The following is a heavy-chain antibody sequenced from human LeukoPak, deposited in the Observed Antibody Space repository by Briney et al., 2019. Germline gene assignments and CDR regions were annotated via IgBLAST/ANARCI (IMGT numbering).Heavy chain of an antibody. V-gene: IGHV3-48*01. CDR3: ARDRITIITPFDY. CDR1: GFTFSSYS. J-gene: IGHJ4*02. CDR2: ISSGSSTI. Sequence: PGGSLRLSCAASGFTFSSYSMNWVRQAPGKGLEWVSHISSGSSTIYYADSVKGRFTISRDNAKSSLYLQMNSLRAEDTAVYYCARDRITIITPFDYWGQGTLVTVSS. D-gene: IGHD3-9*01.